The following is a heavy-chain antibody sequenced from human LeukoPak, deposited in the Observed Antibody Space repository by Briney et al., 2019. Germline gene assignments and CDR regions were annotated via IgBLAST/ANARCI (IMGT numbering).Heavy chain of an antibody. CDR2: ISGSGGSK. J-gene: IGHJ6*03. D-gene: IGHD2-2*01. CDR1: GFTFNNYG. Sequence: QPGGSLRLSCAASGFTFNNYGMSWVRQAPGKGLEWVSGISGSGGSKFYADSVKGRFTISRDSLKNTLYLQMNSLRAEDTAVYYCAKVGRTAENYYYYMDVWGKGTTVTVSS. CDR3: AKVGRTAENYYYYMDV. V-gene: IGHV3-23*01.